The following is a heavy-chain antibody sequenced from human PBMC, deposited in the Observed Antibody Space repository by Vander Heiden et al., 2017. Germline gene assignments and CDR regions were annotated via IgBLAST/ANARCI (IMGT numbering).Heavy chain of an antibody. V-gene: IGHV5-10-1*03. CDR2: IDPSDSYT. CDR1: GYPFRNYW. J-gene: IGHJ2*01. Sequence: EVQLVPSGAEVKKPGESLKISCKGSGYPFRNYWIDWVRQKPGKGLEWLGRIDPSDSYTNYSPSCQGHVTISVDNSISTAYLQWGSLKESESGMYFCARLGANDDGTDWHLDLWVRGTLVTVSS. CDR3: ARLGANDDGTDWHLDL. D-gene: IGHD1-1*01.